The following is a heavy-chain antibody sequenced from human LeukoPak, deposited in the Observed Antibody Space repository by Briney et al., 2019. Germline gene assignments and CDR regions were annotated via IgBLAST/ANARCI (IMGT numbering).Heavy chain of an antibody. V-gene: IGHV4-30-4*01. CDR2: IYYSGST. CDR3: AREAYCGGNCLGAFDI. D-gene: IGHD2-21*02. CDR1: GGSISSGDYY. Sequence: SETLSLTCTVSGGSISSGDYYWSWIRQPPGKGLEWIGYIYYSGSTYYNPSLKSRVTISVDTSKNQFSLKRSSVTAADTAVYYCAREAYCGGNCLGAFDIWGQGTMVTVSS. J-gene: IGHJ3*02.